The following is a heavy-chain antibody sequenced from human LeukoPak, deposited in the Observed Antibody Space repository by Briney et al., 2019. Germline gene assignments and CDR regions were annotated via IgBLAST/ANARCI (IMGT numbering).Heavy chain of an antibody. V-gene: IGHV4-30-2*01. CDR3: ARGTTKTYYYGMDV. CDR1: GGSISSGGYS. D-gene: IGHD1-1*01. CDR2: IYHSGST. Sequence: SETLSLTCAVSGGSISSGGYSWSWIRQPPGKGLEWIGYIYHSGSTYYDPSLKSRVTISVDRSKNQFSLKLSSVTAADTAVYYCARGTTKTYYYGMDVWGQGTTVTVSS. J-gene: IGHJ6*02.